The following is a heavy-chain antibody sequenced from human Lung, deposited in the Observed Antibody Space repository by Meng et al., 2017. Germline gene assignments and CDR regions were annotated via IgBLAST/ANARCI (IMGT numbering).Heavy chain of an antibody. CDR2: IYNSGST. CDR3: ARGQKGYFDL. J-gene: IGHJ2*01. Sequence: QVQLQESGPGLVKPSQTLSLTCTVSGGSISSSNYYWSWIRQPPGKGLEWSGHIYNSGSTYYNPSLKSRITISVDTSKYQFSLKLSSVTAADTAVYYCARGQKGYFDLWGRGTLVTVSS. V-gene: IGHV4-30-4*01. CDR1: GGSISSSNYY.